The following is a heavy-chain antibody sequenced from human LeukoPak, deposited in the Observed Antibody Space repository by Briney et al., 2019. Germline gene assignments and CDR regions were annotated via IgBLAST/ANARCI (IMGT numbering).Heavy chain of an antibody. D-gene: IGHD2-8*01. V-gene: IGHV5-51*01. Sequence: GESLQISCKGSGSPLTSYWIGWVRQLPGKGLEWMGIIYPGDSDTRYSPSFQGQVTISADNSISTAYLQWSSLQASDTAMYYCARQPSYGVSDYWGQGTLVTVSS. J-gene: IGHJ4*02. CDR2: IYPGDSDT. CDR1: GSPLTSYW. CDR3: ARQPSYGVSDY.